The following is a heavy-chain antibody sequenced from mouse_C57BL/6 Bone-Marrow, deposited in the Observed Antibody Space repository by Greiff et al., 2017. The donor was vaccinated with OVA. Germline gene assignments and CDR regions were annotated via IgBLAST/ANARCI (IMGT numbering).Heavy chain of an antibody. J-gene: IGHJ1*03. V-gene: IGHV1-18*01. D-gene: IGHD3-3*01. CDR3: ASGGLDTPGYFDV. Sequence: VQLQQSGPELVKPGASVKIPCKASGYTFTDYNMDWVKQSPGKSLEWIGDINPNHGGTIYNQKFKGKATLTVDKSSSTAYMELRSLTSEYTAVEDCASGGLDTPGYFDVWGTGTTVTVSA. CDR1: GYTFTDYN. CDR2: INPNHGGT.